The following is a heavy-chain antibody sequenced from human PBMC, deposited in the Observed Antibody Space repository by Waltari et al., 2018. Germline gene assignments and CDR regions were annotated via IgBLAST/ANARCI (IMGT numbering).Heavy chain of an antibody. D-gene: IGHD6-19*01. J-gene: IGHJ4*02. CDR2: INPNSGGT. CDR3: AKDWSWGNRGWPDFHDY. CDR1: GYTFTGYY. V-gene: IGHV1-2*04. Sequence: QVQLVQSGAAVKKPGASVKVSCKASGYTFTGYYIHWVRQPRGKGLEWMGWINPNSGGTNYAQKFQGWVTMTRDTSISTAYMELSRLRSDDTAVYYCAKDWSWGNRGWPDFHDYWGQGTLVTVSS.